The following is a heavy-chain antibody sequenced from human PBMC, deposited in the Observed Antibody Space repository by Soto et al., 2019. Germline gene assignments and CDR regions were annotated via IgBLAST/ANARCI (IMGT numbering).Heavy chain of an antibody. D-gene: IGHD2-15*01. CDR1: CGSISSYY. CDR3: ARVVAGPYYFYY. V-gene: IGHV4-59*08. J-gene: IGHJ4*02. CDR2: IYYSGST. Sequence: SETLSLTCTVSCGSISSYYWSWIRQPPGKGLEWIGYIYYSGSTNYNPSLKSRVTISVDTSKNQFSLKLSSVTAADTAVYYCARVVAGPYYFYYWGQGTLVTVSS.